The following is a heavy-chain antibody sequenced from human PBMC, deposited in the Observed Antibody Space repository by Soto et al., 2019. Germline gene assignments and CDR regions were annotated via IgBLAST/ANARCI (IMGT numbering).Heavy chain of an antibody. D-gene: IGHD3-10*01. J-gene: IGHJ3*02. CDR2: ISWNSGSI. CDR1: GFTFDDYA. V-gene: IGHV3-9*01. Sequence: EVQLVESGGGLVQPGRSLRLSCAASGFTFDDYAMHWVRHAPGKGLEWVSGISWNSGSIGYADSVKGRFTISRDNSKNSLYLQMNSLRAEDTALYYCANGRGSGSYHDAFDIWGQGTMVTVSS. CDR3: ANGRGSGSYHDAFDI.